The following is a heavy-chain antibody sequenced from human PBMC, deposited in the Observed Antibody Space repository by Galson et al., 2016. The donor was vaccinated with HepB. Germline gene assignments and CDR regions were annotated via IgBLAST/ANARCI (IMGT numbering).Heavy chain of an antibody. CDR3: ARGKDNYDTTTVITTDFDL. Sequence: SLRLSCAASGFTFSSHWMHWVRQAPGKGLVWLSRINSDGSRTNYADSVKGRFTISRDNAKNTLYLQMNSLRAEDTAVYYCARGKDNYDTTTVITTDFDLWGQGTLGTVSS. D-gene: IGHD3-16*01. V-gene: IGHV3-74*01. CDR1: GFTFSSHW. J-gene: IGHJ4*02. CDR2: INSDGSRT.